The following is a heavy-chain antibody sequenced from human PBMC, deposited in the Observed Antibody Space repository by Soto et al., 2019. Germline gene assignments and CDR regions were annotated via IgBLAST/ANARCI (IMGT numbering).Heavy chain of an antibody. V-gene: IGHV1-8*01. CDR3: AVTTGY. CDR2: VSPDHGNA. D-gene: IGHD4-17*01. Sequence: ASVKLSCKTSGYTFTDYDINWVRQAPGQGLEWMGWVSPDHGNAGYAQQFQGRVTMTSDTSISTVFMELTNLRSEDTAVYYCAVTTGYWGQGTKVTVSS. CDR1: GYTFTDYD. J-gene: IGHJ4*02.